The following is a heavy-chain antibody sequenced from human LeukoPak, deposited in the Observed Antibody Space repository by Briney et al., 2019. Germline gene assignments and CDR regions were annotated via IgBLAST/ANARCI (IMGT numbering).Heavy chain of an antibody. Sequence: SQTLSLICTVSGGSISSSDHYWSWIRQPPGKGLEWIGYMYYSGSTYYNPSLKSRVTISVDTSKNEFSLKVSSVTAADTAVYYCARVRAAPRVSHFDYWGQGTLVTVSS. J-gene: IGHJ4*02. CDR3: ARVRAAPRVSHFDY. CDR2: MYYSGST. D-gene: IGHD3-10*01. CDR1: GGSISSSDHY. V-gene: IGHV4-30-4*01.